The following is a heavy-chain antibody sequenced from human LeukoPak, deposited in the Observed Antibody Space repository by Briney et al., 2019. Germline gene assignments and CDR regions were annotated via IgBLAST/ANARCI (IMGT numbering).Heavy chain of an antibody. V-gene: IGHV3-33*01. D-gene: IGHD3-9*01. CDR3: ARDPTARYFDWLLEYYFDY. CDR2: IWYDGSNK. Sequence: GGSLRLSCAASGFTFSSYGMHWVRQAPGKGPEWVAVIWYDGSNKYYADSVKGRFTISRDNSKNTLYLQMNSLRAEDTAVYYCARDPTARYFDWLLEYYFDYWGQGTLVTVSS. CDR1: GFTFSSYG. J-gene: IGHJ4*02.